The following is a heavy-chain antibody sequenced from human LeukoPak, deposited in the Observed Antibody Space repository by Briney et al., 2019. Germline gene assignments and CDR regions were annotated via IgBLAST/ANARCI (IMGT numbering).Heavy chain of an antibody. CDR1: GFTFSSYA. J-gene: IGHJ4*02. Sequence: GGSLRLSCAASGFTFSSYAMRWVRQAPGKGLEWVAVISYDGSNKYYADSVKGRFTISRDNSKNTLYLQMNSLRAEDTAVYYCARAGSSGWYRDAYYFDYWGQGTLVTVSS. CDR2: ISYDGSNK. CDR3: ARAGSSGWYRDAYYFDY. D-gene: IGHD6-19*01. V-gene: IGHV3-30-3*01.